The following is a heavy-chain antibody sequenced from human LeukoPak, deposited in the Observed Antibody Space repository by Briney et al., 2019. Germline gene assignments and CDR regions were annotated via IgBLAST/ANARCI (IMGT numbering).Heavy chain of an antibody. CDR2: ISYDGSNK. J-gene: IGHJ4*02. D-gene: IGHD2-2*02. V-gene: IGHV3-30-3*01. Sequence: GRSLRLSCAASGFTFSSYAMHWVRQAPGKGLEWVAVISYDGSNKYYADSVKGRFTISRDNSKNTLYLQMNSLRAEDTAVYYCASSFYCSSTSCYTDFDYWGQGTLVTVSS. CDR1: GFTFSSYA. CDR3: ASSFYCSSTSCYTDFDY.